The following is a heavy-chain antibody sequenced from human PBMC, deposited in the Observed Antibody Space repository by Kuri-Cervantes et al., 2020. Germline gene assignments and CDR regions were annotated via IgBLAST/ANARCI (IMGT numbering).Heavy chain of an antibody. J-gene: IGHJ4*02. Sequence: ASVKVSCKASGYTFTNYGISWVRQAPGQGLEWMGWISAYNGDTNYAQKFQGRVTMTRDTSTSTVYMELSSLRSEDTAVYYCARGGYYDSSGYFVNPRPSDFDYWGQGTLVTVSS. D-gene: IGHD3-22*01. CDR2: ISAYNGDT. V-gene: IGHV1-18*01. CDR1: GYTFTNYG. CDR3: ARGGYYDSSGYFVNPRPSDFDY.